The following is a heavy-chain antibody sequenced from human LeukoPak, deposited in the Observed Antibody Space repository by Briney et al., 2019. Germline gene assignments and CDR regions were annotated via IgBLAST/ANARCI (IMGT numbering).Heavy chain of an antibody. CDR3: ARGLTVYDYIWGSYRSRSWFDP. D-gene: IGHD3-16*02. V-gene: IGHV4-34*01. J-gene: IGHJ5*02. CDR2: INHSGGT. Sequence: SEILSLTCAVYGGSFSGYYWSWIRQPPGKGLEWIGEINHSGGTNYNPSLKSRVTISVDTSKNQFSLKLSSVTAADTAVYYCARGLTVYDYIWGSYRSRSWFDPWGQGTLVTVSS. CDR1: GGSFSGYY.